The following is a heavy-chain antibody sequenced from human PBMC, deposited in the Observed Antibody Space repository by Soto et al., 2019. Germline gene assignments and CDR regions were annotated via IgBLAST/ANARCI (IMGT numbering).Heavy chain of an antibody. D-gene: IGHD2-21*01. CDR1: GGFMSSGGFF. CDR2: FYNSGST. Sequence: SETLSLTCTVSGGFMSSGGFFGSWIRQQPGKGLEWIGYFYNSGSTYYRPSLRSRVTISVDTSKNQFSLRLSGVTAADTAVYYCARCGVGERILVGGGALHDLFAFRGR. J-gene: IGHJ2*01. CDR3: ARCGVGERILVGGGALHDLFAF. V-gene: IGHV4-31*03.